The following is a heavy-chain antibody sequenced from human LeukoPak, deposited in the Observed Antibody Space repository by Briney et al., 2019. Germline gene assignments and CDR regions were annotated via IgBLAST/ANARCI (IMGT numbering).Heavy chain of an antibody. CDR3: ARGGGVVPAAMPPPGFYMDV. CDR2: INPNSGAT. Sequence: GASVKVSCKASGYTFTGYYMHWVRQAPGQGLEWMGWINPNSGATDYAQKFQGRVTMTRDTSISTAYMELSRLRSDDTAVYYCARGGGVVPAAMPPPGFYMDVWGKGTTVTVSS. D-gene: IGHD2-2*01. CDR1: GYTFTGYY. J-gene: IGHJ6*03. V-gene: IGHV1-2*02.